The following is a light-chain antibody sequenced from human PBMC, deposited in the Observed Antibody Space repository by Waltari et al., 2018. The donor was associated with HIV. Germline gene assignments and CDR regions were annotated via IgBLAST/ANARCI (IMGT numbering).Light chain of an antibody. CDR2: KDD. CDR3: QSYDNENPVL. J-gene: IGLJ2*01. Sequence: NFMLTQPHSVSESPGKTVTISCTRSSGSIASNYVQWYQQRPGSSPTTVIYKDDQRPSGVPDRFSGSIDSASNAASLTISGLRTEDEADYYGQSYDNENPVLFGGGTKLTVL. CDR1: SGSIASNY. V-gene: IGLV6-57*01.